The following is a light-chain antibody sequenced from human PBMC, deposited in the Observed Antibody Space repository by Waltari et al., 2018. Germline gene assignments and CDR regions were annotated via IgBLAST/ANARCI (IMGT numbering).Light chain of an antibody. J-gene: IGKJ4*01. CDR3: QQYNDWPPLT. Sequence: VMKQSPATLSVSPVERATRLCRASQSVSSFLAWYQQKPGQAPRLLIYGASTRTTGIPARFSGSGSGTEFTLTISSLQSEDFAVYYCQQYNDWPPLTFGGGTKVEIK. CDR2: GAS. CDR1: QSVSSF. V-gene: IGKV3-15*01.